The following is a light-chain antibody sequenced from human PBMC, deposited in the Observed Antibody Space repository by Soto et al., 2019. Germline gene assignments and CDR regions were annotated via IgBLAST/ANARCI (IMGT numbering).Light chain of an antibody. CDR1: QSIGPN. J-gene: IGKJ2*01. CDR3: QQYENWPPYN. Sequence: TQSPDTLSASLGEIVTLSCKASQSIGPNLAWYQQRPGQAPRLLIHRASMRATGVPARFIGRGFGTEFSLTITNLQSEDFAVYFCQQYENWPPYNFGQRTKLDI. CDR2: RAS. V-gene: IGKV3-15*01.